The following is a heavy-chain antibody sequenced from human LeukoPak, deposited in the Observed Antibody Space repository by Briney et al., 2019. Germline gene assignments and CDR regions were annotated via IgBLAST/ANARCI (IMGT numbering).Heavy chain of an antibody. V-gene: IGHV3-64*01. D-gene: IGHD3-10*01. CDR1: GFTFSSYA. CDR3: AREVTMVRGVMEGRWFDP. CDR2: ISSNGGST. J-gene: IGHJ5*02. Sequence: GGSLRLSCAVSGFTFSSYAMHWVRQAPGKGLEYVSAISSNGGSTYYANSAKGRFTISRDNSKNTLYLQMGSLRAEDMAVYYCAREVTMVRGVMEGRWFDPWGQGTLVTVSS.